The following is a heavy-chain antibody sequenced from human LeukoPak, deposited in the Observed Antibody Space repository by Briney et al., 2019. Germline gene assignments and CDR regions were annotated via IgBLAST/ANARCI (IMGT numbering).Heavy chain of an antibody. V-gene: IGHV1-46*01. CDR3: ARGRVRCSAHDVFDI. Sequence: ASVTVSCKASGYTFTSYYMHWVRQAPGQGHEWMGIINPSGGSTSYAQKFQGRVTMTRDTSTSTVYMELSSLRSEDTAVYYCARGRVRCSAHDVFDIWGQGTMVTVSS. D-gene: IGHD3-10*02. CDR1: GYTFTSYY. CDR2: INPSGGST. J-gene: IGHJ3*02.